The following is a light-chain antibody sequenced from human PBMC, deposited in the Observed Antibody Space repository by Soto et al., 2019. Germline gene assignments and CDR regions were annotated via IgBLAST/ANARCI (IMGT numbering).Light chain of an antibody. CDR1: QSVSSRN. Sequence: EILLTQSPGTLSLSPGERATLSCRASQSVSSRNLAWYQQKPGQAPRLLSYGAFNRATGIPDRFSGSGSGTDFTLTISRLEPEDFAVYYCQHYGSSRTFGQGTKVEIK. CDR2: GAF. V-gene: IGKV3-20*01. CDR3: QHYGSSRT. J-gene: IGKJ1*01.